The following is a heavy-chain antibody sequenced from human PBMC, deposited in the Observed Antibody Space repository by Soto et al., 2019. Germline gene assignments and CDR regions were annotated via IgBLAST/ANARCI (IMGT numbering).Heavy chain of an antibody. CDR3: ARGYYASNGQSNTFDI. D-gene: IGHD3-22*01. J-gene: IGHJ3*02. V-gene: IGHV4-59*02. CDR2: VYYTGST. Sequence: SETLSLTCTVSRASVSSSYWSWIRQSPGKGLEWIGYVYYTGSTKYNPSLKSRVTISVDTSKNQFSLKLSSVTAADTAVYYCARGYYASNGQSNTFDIWGPGTLVTVSS. CDR1: RASVSSSY.